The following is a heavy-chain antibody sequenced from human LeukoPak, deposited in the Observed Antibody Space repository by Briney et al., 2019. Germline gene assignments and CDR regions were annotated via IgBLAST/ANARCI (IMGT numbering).Heavy chain of an antibody. V-gene: IGHV3-48*03. CDR2: ISSSGSTI. CDR3: ARDSNYRLFDY. J-gene: IGHJ4*02. Sequence: GGSLRLSCAASGFTFSSYEMNWVRQAPGKGLEWVSYISSSGSTIYHADSVKGRFTISRDNAKNPLYLQMNSLRAEDTAVYYCARDSNYRLFDYWGQGTLVTVSS. CDR1: GFTFSSYE. D-gene: IGHD1-1*01.